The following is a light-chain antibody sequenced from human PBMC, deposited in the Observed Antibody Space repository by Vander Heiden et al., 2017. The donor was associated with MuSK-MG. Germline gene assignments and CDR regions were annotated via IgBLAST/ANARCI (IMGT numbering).Light chain of an antibody. CDR1: SSDVGGYNY. CDR2: DVR. V-gene: IGLV2-14*01. J-gene: IGLJ1*01. CDR3: SSYSSISTLYV. Sequence: QSALTHPASVSGSPGPSITISCPGTSSDVGGYNYVSWYQQHPGKAPKLMIFDVRNRPSGVSNRFSASKSGNTASLTISGLQAEDEADYYCSSYSSISTLYVFGTGTKVTVL.